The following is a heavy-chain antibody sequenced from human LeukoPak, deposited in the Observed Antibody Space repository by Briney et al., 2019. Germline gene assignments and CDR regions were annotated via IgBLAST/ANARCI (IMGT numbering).Heavy chain of an antibody. V-gene: IGHV4-59*12. CDR3: ARVGDYYDSSGVDI. J-gene: IGHJ3*02. D-gene: IGHD3-22*01. CDR2: IYYSGST. CDR1: GGSISSYY. Sequence: SETLSLTCTVSGGSISSYYWSWIRQPPGKGLEWIGYIYYSGSTYYNPSLKSRVTISVDTSKNQFSLKLSSVTAADTAAYYCARVGDYYDSSGVDIWGQGTMVTVSS.